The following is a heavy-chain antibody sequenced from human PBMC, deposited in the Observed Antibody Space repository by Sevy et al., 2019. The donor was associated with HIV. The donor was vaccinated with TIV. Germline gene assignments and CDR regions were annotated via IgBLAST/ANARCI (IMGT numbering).Heavy chain of an antibody. V-gene: IGHV3-23*01. J-gene: IGHJ4*02. CDR2: LSGSGGST. Sequence: GGSLRLSCAASGFIFNSYVMSWVRQAPGKGLEWVSALSGSGGSTYYADSVKGRFTISRDNSRNTLYLQMNSLRAEDTAVYYCAKASGNGSPGGDYWGQGTLVTVSS. CDR1: GFIFNSYV. D-gene: IGHD1-26*01. CDR3: AKASGNGSPGGDY.